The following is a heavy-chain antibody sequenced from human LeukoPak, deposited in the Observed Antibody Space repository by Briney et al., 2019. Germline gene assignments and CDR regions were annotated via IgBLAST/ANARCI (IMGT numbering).Heavy chain of an antibody. V-gene: IGHV4-39*07. CDR2: FFYSGST. CDR1: GGSISSSSYD. J-gene: IGHJ4*02. CDR3: ARGVVYDILTGYSIFDY. D-gene: IGHD3-9*01. Sequence: SETLSLTCTVSGGSISSSSYDWGWIRQPPGKGLEWIGSFFYSGSTYYNPSLRSRVTISVDTSKNQFSLKLSSVTAADTAVYSCARGVVYDILTGYSIFDYWGQGTLVTVSS.